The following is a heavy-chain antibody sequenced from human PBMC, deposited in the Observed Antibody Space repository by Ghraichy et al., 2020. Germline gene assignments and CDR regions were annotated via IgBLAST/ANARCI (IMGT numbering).Heavy chain of an antibody. V-gene: IGHV3-33*01. D-gene: IGHD2-2*02. Sequence: GGSLRLSCAASGFTFSSYGMHWVRQAPGKGLEWVAVIWYDGSNKYYADSVKGRFTISRDNSKNTLYLQMNSLRAEDTAVYYCARDPRYCSSTSCYTGPLTDYWGQGTLVTVSS. J-gene: IGHJ4*02. CDR3: ARDPRYCSSTSCYTGPLTDY. CDR2: IWYDGSNK. CDR1: GFTFSSYG.